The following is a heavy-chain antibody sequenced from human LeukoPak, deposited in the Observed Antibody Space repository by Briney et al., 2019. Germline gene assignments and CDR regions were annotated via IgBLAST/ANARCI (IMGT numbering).Heavy chain of an antibody. CDR2: IYHSGST. D-gene: IGHD2-2*01. CDR3: ARADCSSTSCPDAFDI. Sequence: SETLSLTCTVSGGSISSGGYYWSWIRQPPGKGLEWIGHIYHSGSTYYNPSLKSRVTISVDRSKNQFSLKLSSVTAADTAVYYCARADCSSTSCPDAFDIWGQGTMVTVSS. J-gene: IGHJ3*02. CDR1: GGSISSGGYY. V-gene: IGHV4-30-2*01.